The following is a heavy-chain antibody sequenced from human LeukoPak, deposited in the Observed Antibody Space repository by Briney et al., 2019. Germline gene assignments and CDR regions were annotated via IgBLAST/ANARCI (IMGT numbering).Heavy chain of an antibody. Sequence: GGSLRLSCAASGFTFSHYWMSWVRQAPGKGLEWVANIKQDGSEKHYVDSVKGRFSMSRDNAKSSLFLQMNSLRAEDTALYYCARVFADSTGWFPYYFDSWGQGTLVTVSS. J-gene: IGHJ4*02. CDR2: IKQDGSEK. CDR1: GFTFSHYW. D-gene: IGHD6-19*01. V-gene: IGHV3-7*01. CDR3: ARVFADSTGWFPYYFDS.